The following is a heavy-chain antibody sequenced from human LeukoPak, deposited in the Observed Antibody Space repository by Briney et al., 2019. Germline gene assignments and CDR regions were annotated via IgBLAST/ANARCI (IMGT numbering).Heavy chain of an antibody. D-gene: IGHD6-13*01. Sequence: ASVKVSCKASGYTFTGYYMHWVRQAPGQGLEWMGWINPNSGGTNYAQKFQGRVTMTRDTSISTAYMELSRLRSDDTAVYYCARYVSIAAAGTRGYYYYYYMDVWGKGTTVTVSS. V-gene: IGHV1-2*02. CDR3: ARYVSIAAAGTRGYYYYYYMDV. CDR1: GYTFTGYY. CDR2: INPNSGGT. J-gene: IGHJ6*03.